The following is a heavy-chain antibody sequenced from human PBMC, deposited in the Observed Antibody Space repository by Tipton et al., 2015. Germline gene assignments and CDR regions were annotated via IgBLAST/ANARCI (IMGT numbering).Heavy chain of an antibody. CDR1: GGAITSDGFY. V-gene: IGHV4-31*03. Sequence: TLSLTCTVSGGAITSDGFYWSWIRQHPGKGLEWIGYIFYTGSTCYNPPLKSRATLSVDTSKNQFSLKLSSVTAADTAVYYCARDGYNSNYFDYWGQGTLVTVSS. CDR2: IFYTGST. CDR3: ARDGYNSNYFDY. D-gene: IGHD5-24*01. J-gene: IGHJ4*02.